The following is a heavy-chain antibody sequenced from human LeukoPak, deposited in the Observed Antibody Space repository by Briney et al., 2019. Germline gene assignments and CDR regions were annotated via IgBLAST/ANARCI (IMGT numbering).Heavy chain of an antibody. D-gene: IGHD6-6*01. CDR2: INPSGGST. CDR3: ARSIVAARIDY. CDR1: GYTFTSYY. Sequence: GASVKVSCKASGYTFTSYYMHWVRQAPGQGLEWMGIINPSGGSTSYAQKFQGRVTMTRDTSTGTVYMELSSLRSEDTAVYYCARSIVAARIDYWGQGTLVTVSS. J-gene: IGHJ4*02. V-gene: IGHV1-46*01.